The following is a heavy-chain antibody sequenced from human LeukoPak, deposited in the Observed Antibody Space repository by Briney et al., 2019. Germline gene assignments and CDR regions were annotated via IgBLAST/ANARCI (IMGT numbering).Heavy chain of an antibody. CDR3: ARPMVRGVIFDAFDI. V-gene: IGHV1-3*01. J-gene: IGHJ3*02. D-gene: IGHD3-10*01. Sequence: GASVKVSCKASGGTFSNYAISWVRQAPGQGLEWMGWINAGNGNTKYSQKFQGRVTITRDTSASTAYMELSSLRSEDTAVYYCARPMVRGVIFDAFDIWGQGTLVTVSS. CDR1: GGTFSNYA. CDR2: INAGNGNT.